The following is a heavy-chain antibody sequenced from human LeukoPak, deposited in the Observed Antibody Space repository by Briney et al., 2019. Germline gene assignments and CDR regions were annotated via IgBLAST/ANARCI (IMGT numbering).Heavy chain of an antibody. CDR2: MNPNSGNT. CDR3: ARGGYCSSTSCYLPDY. J-gene: IGHJ4*02. D-gene: IGHD2-2*01. V-gene: IGHV1-8*01. CDR1: GYTFTSYD. Sequence: ASVTVSCKASGYTFTSYDINWVRQATGQGLEWMGWMNPNSGNTGYAQKLQGRVTMTTDTSTSTAYMELRSLRSDDTAVYYCARGGYCSSTSCYLPDYWGQGTLVTVSS.